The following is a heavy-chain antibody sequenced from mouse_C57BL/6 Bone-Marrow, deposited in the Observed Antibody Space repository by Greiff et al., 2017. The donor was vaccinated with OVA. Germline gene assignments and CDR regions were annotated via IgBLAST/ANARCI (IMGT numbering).Heavy chain of an antibody. CDR2: INPSNGGT. Sequence: QVQLQQPGTELVKPGASVKLSCKASGYTFTSYWMHWVKQWPGQGLEWIGNINPSNGGTNYNEKFKSKATLTVDKSSSQAYMQLSSLTSEDSAVYYCARSGTTAYYYAMDYWGQGTSVTVSS. V-gene: IGHV1-53*01. CDR1: GYTFTSYW. CDR3: ARSGTTAYYYAMDY. J-gene: IGHJ4*01. D-gene: IGHD1-2*01.